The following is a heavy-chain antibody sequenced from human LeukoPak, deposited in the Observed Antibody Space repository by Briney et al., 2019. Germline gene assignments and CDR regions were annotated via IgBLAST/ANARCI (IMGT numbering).Heavy chain of an antibody. J-gene: IGHJ4*02. Sequence: PGGSLRLSCAASGFTFSDYSMYWVRQAPGKGLEWVSYISSSGDTIYLADSVRGRFAISRDNAKNSLYLQTNSLRDEDTAVYFCATLTYYYDSSGYYYFSYFDYWGQGTLVSVSS. CDR1: GFTFSDYS. CDR2: ISSSGDTI. CDR3: ATLTYYYDSSGYYYFSYFDY. D-gene: IGHD3-22*01. V-gene: IGHV3-48*02.